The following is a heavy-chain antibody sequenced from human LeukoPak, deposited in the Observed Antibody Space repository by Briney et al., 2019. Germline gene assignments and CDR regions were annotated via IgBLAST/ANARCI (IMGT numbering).Heavy chain of an antibody. Sequence: PSETLSLTCSVSGGSMRHSYWTWIRQTPEKGLEWIGYVYDNGNSNSRSSLRSRVSMSVDTSKNEFSLKLSSVTAADTAVYYCARALYSSWSSNYFDYWGQGTLVTVSS. V-gene: IGHV4-59*01. CDR2: VYDNGNS. CDR1: GGSMRHSY. D-gene: IGHD6-6*01. CDR3: ARALYSSWSSNYFDY. J-gene: IGHJ4*02.